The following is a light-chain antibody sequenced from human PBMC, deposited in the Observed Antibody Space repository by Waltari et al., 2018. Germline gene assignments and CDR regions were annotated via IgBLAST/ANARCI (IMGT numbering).Light chain of an antibody. CDR1: QSISSY. CDR2: AAS. CDR3: QQRKNWPVT. Sequence: DIQMTQSPSSLSASVGDRVTITCRASQSISSYLNWYQQKPGKAPKLLIYAASSLQSGVPSRFSGSGSGTDFTLTISSLDPEDFAVYYCQQRKNWPVTFGGGTKVDLK. V-gene: IGKV1-39*01. J-gene: IGKJ4*01.